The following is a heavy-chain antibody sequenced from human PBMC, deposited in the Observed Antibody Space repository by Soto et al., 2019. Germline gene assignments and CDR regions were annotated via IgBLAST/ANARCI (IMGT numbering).Heavy chain of an antibody. J-gene: IGHJ4*02. CDR3: TEGTSF. CDR1: GFTFNSAW. V-gene: IGHV3-15*01. Sequence: EVQLVEFGGGLVKPGASLRLSCAASGFTFNSAWMSWVRQAPGKGLEWVGRIRSKSDGGTTDCAAPVRGRFCISRDDSKNTLYLQMSSLEIEDTAVYYCTEGTSFWGQGTLVTVSS. CDR2: IRSKSDGGTT. D-gene: IGHD4-17*01.